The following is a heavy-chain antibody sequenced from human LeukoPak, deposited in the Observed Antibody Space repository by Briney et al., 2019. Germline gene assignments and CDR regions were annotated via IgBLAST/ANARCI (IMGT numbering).Heavy chain of an antibody. Sequence: GESLKISCKGSGYSFTSYWIGWVRQMPGKGLEWMGIIYPGDSDTRYSPSFQGQVTISADKSISTAYLQWSSLKASDTAMYYCAREGDYDILTGYSDYGMDVWGQGTTVTVSS. CDR2: IYPGDSDT. D-gene: IGHD3-9*01. CDR3: AREGDYDILTGYSDYGMDV. CDR1: GYSFTSYW. J-gene: IGHJ6*02. V-gene: IGHV5-51*01.